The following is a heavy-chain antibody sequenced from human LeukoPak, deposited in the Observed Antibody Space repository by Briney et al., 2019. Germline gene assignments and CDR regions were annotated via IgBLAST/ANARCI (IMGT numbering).Heavy chain of an antibody. V-gene: IGHV4-39*07. CDR1: GGSISSGSYY. D-gene: IGHD7-27*01. J-gene: IGHJ2*01. CDR2: IYYGGST. CDR3: ARDLGTWYFDL. Sequence: KPSETLSLTCTVSGGSISSGSYYWGWIRQPPGKGLEWIGSIYYGGSTYYNPSLKSRVTMSLDTSKNQFSLKLSSVTAADTAVYYCARDLGTWYFDLWGRGTLVTVSS.